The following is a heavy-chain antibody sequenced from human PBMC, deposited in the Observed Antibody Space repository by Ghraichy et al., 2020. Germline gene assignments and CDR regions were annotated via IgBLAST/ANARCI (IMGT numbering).Heavy chain of an antibody. D-gene: IGHD4-23*01. V-gene: IGHV3-23*01. J-gene: IGHJ6*02. CDR3: AKRSMTTVGYYFYAMDV. CDR1: GFTFSSYA. CDR2: ITGSGGDT. Sequence: GGSLRLTCAASGFTFSSYAMSWVRQAPGRGLEWVSGITGSGGDTFYADSVKGRFTISRDNSKNTLYLQMNSLRAGDTAVYYCAKRSMTTVGYYFYAMDVWGQGTTVTVFS.